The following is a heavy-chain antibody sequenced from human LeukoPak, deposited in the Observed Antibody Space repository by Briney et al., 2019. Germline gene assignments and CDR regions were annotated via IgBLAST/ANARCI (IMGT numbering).Heavy chain of an antibody. J-gene: IGHJ3*02. Sequence: GGSLRLSCAASGFTFSSYSMNWVRQAPGKGLEWVSYISSSSSTIYYADSVKGRFTISRDNAKNSLYLQMNSLRDEDTAVYYCARHTRRSSGYYSTVYDASDIWGQGTMVTVAS. D-gene: IGHD3-22*01. V-gene: IGHV3-48*02. CDR2: ISSSSSTI. CDR1: GFTFSSYS. CDR3: ARHTRRSSGYYSTVYDASDI.